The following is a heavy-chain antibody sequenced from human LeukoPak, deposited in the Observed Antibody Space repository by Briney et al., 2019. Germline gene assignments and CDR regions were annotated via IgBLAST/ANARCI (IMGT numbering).Heavy chain of an antibody. Sequence: ASVKVSCKASGYTFTGYYMHWVRQAPGQGLEWLGWINPNSGCTNYAQKFQGWVTMTRDTSISTAYMELSRLRSDDTAVYYCARDRTYSGYDYPSSLFDYWGQGTLVTVSS. CDR2: INPNSGCT. V-gene: IGHV1-2*04. CDR3: ARDRTYSGYDYPSSLFDY. D-gene: IGHD5-12*01. CDR1: GYTFTGYY. J-gene: IGHJ4*02.